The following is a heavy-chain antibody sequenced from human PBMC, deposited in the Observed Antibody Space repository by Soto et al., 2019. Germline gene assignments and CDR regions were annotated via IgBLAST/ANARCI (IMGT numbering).Heavy chain of an antibody. V-gene: IGHV3-30*18. CDR3: AKDQRLRYFDRGFDY. CDR1: GFTFSSYG. CDR2: ISYDGSNK. D-gene: IGHD3-9*01. Sequence: QVQLVESGGGVVQPGRSLRLSCAASGFTFSSYGMHWVRQAPGKGLAWVAVISYDGSNKYYADSVKGRFTISRDNSKNTLYLQMNSLRAEDTAVYYCAKDQRLRYFDRGFDYWGQGTLVTVSS. J-gene: IGHJ4*02.